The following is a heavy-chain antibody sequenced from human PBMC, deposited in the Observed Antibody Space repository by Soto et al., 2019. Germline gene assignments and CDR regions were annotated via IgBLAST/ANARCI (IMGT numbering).Heavy chain of an antibody. CDR1: GGSISSGCYY. D-gene: IGHD3-22*01. CDR2: IYYSGST. Sequence: PSETLSLTCTVSGGSISSGCYYWSWIRQHPGKGLEWIGYIYYSGSTYYNPSLKSRVTISVDTSKNQFSLKLSSVTAADTAVYYCARARYYYDSSGYYPNWFDPWGQGTLVTVSS. CDR3: ARARYYYDSSGYYPNWFDP. J-gene: IGHJ5*02. V-gene: IGHV4-31*03.